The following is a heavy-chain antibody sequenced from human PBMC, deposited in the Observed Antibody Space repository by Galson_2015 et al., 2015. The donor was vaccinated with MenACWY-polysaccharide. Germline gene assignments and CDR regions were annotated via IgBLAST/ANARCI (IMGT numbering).Heavy chain of an antibody. V-gene: IGHV1-18*01. CDR2: ISTYNGNT. J-gene: IGHJ4*02. D-gene: IGHD6-6*01. Sequence: QSGAEVKKPGASVKVSCKASGYTFTSSGISWVRQAPGQGLEWMGWISTYNGNTDNAQKFQGRVTMTTDTSTATAFMELRSLGSDDTAVYYCARDGSSSTAPRPSKYWGQGTLVTVSS. CDR3: ARDGSSSTAPRPSKY. CDR1: GYTFTSSG.